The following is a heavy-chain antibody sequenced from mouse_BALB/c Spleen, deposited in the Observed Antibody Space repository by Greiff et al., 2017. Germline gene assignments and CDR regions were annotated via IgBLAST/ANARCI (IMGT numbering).Heavy chain of an antibody. V-gene: IGHV10-1*02. CDR3: VRQYVGYAMDY. CDR1: GFTFNTYA. CDR2: IRSKSNNYAT. Sequence: EVKLVESGGGLVQPKGSLKLSCAASGFTFNTYAMNWVRQAPGKGLEWVARIRSKSNNYATYYADSVKDRFTISRDDSQSMLYLQMNNLKTEDTAMYYCVRQYVGYAMDYWGQGTSVTVSS. J-gene: IGHJ4*01.